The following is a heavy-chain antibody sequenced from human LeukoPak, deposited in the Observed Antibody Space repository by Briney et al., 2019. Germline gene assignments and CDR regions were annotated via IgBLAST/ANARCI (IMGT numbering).Heavy chain of an antibody. Sequence: SGRSLRLSCAASGFTFSSYAMHWVRQAPGKGLEWVAVISYDGSNKYYADSVKGRFTISRDNSKNTLYLQMNSLRAEDTAVYYCARDPDSSPAYFDYWGQGTLVTVSS. CDR1: GFTFSSYA. D-gene: IGHD6-13*01. CDR3: ARDPDSSPAYFDY. CDR2: ISYDGSNK. J-gene: IGHJ4*02. V-gene: IGHV3-30-3*01.